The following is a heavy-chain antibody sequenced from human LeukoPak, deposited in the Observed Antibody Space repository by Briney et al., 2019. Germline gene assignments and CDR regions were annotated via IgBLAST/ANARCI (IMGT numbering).Heavy chain of an antibody. CDR1: GFTVSSNY. CDR3: AGEIAAAGTFWFDP. CDR2: IYSGGST. Sequence: QPGGSLRLSCAASGFTVSSNYMSWVRQAPGKGLEWVSVIYSGGSTYYADSVKGRFTISRDNSKNTLYLQMNSLRAEDTAVYYCAGEIAAAGTFWFDPWGQGTLVTVSS. J-gene: IGHJ5*02. D-gene: IGHD6-13*01. V-gene: IGHV3-66*01.